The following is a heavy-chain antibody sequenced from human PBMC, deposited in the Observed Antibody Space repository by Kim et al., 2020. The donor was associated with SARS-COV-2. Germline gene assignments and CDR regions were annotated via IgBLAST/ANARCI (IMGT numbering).Heavy chain of an antibody. CDR1: GFTFSNYH. CDR2: ISRDSSTI. Sequence: GGSLRLSCAASGFTFSNYHMNWVRQAPGQGLEWISFISRDSSTIYYADSVRGRFTVSRDNAENSLYLQMNSLRDEDTAVYYCTRGTYGGDYWGQGALVTVSS. V-gene: IGHV3-48*02. CDR3: TRGTYGGDY. D-gene: IGHD4-17*01. J-gene: IGHJ4*02.